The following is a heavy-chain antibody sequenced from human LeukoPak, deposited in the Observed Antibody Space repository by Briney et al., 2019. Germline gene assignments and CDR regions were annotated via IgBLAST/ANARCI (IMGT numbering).Heavy chain of an antibody. CDR1: GFTFSDYY. J-gene: IGHJ6*02. CDR3: ARDTSRDSYYGMDV. D-gene: IGHD2/OR15-2a*01. CDR2: ISSSGSAI. Sequence: KAGGSLRLSCAASGFTFSDYYMSWIRQAPGKGLEWVSYISSSGSAIYYADSVKGRFTISRDNAKNSLFLQMNSLRAEDSALYYCARDTSRDSYYGMDVWGQGTTVTVSS. V-gene: IGHV3-11*01.